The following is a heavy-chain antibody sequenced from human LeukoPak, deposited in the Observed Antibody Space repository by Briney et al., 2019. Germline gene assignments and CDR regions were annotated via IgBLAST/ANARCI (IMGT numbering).Heavy chain of an antibody. Sequence: PGRSLRLSCTASGFTFNSYGMHWVRQAPGKGLEWVAVMSYDGGNKYYADSVKGRFTISRDNSKNTLYLQMNSLRGEDTAVYYCAKDNYYDSSGPFDYWGQGTLVTVSS. CDR2: MSYDGGNK. D-gene: IGHD3-22*01. V-gene: IGHV3-30*18. CDR1: GFTFNSYG. CDR3: AKDNYYDSSGPFDY. J-gene: IGHJ4*02.